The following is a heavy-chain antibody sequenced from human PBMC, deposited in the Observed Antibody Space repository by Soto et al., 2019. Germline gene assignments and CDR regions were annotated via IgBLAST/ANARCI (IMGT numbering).Heavy chain of an antibody. CDR3: ARHKRGGYYSLYYYYYYGMDV. CDR2: IDPSDSYT. V-gene: IGHV5-10-1*01. CDR1: GYSFTSYW. J-gene: IGHJ6*02. D-gene: IGHD3-22*01. Sequence: PGESLKISCKGSGYSFTSYWISWVGQMPGKGLEWVGRIDPSDSYTNYSPSFQGHVTISADKSISTAYLQWSSLKASDTAMYYCARHKRGGYYSLYYYYYYGMDVWGQGTTVTVYS.